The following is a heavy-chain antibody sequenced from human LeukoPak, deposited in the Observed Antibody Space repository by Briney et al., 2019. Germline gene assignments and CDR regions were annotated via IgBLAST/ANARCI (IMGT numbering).Heavy chain of an antibody. J-gene: IGHJ6*02. V-gene: IGHV3-23*01. D-gene: IGHD1-7*01. Sequence: PGGSLRLSCAGSGFTFSSYAMSWVRQAPGRGLEWVSGITGNGATKYYPGSVKGRFTISRDNSKNTLYLQMNSLTAEDTAVYYCAKFTGTTIYYGMDVWGRGTTVTVSS. CDR1: GFTFSSYA. CDR3: AKFTGTTIYYGMDV. CDR2: ITGNGATK.